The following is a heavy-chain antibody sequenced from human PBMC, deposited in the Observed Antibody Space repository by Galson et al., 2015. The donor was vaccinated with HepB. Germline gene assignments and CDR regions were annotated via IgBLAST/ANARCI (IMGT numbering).Heavy chain of an antibody. CDR2: IWYDGSNK. J-gene: IGHJ6*02. CDR3: ARDRVPFIQIPDYYYGMDV. CDR1: GFTFSSYG. D-gene: IGHD3-16*02. V-gene: IGHV3-33*08. Sequence: SLRLSCAASGFTFSSYGMHWVRQAPGKGLEWVAVIWYDGSNKYYADSVKGRFTISRDNSKNTLYLQMNSLRAEDTAVYYCARDRVPFIQIPDYYYGMDVWGQGTTVTVSS.